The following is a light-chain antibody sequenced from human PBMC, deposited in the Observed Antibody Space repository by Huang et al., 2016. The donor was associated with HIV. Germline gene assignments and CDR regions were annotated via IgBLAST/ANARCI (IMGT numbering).Light chain of an antibody. V-gene: IGKV1-39*01. Sequence: DIQMTQSPPSLSAYVGDRVTITCRASQANKIYLNWYQQKPGAAPRLLIYGASTLQSGVPSRFSGSESGTEFTLTISSLQREDFATYFCQQTYSPPFTFGPGTKVDI. CDR2: GAS. J-gene: IGKJ3*01. CDR1: QANKIY. CDR3: QQTYSPPFT.